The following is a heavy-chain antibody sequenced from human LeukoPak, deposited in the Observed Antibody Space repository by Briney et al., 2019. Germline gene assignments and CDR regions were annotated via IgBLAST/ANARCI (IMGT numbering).Heavy chain of an antibody. D-gene: IGHD3-9*01. J-gene: IGHJ4*02. V-gene: IGHV4-39*01. CDR1: GGPISSSSYY. CDR3: ARQAYYDILTGYYNLCYFNY. Sequence: SQTMSLTCTVSGGPISSSSYYWGWLRHPPGKVLEWIGSIYYSGSTYYNPSLKSRVTISVDTSKNQFSLKLSSVTAADTAVYYCARQAYYDILTGYYNLCYFNYWGQGSLVTVSS. CDR2: IYYSGST.